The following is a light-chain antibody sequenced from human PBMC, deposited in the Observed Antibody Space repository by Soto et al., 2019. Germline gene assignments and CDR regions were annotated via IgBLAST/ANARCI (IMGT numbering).Light chain of an antibody. Sequence: MTHSPAILSVSQVEINALSFFAIQSVGINVAWYQQKPGQAARSLLYCASTRATASSDRFSASGSATEFTLTIISLLSEDFAVYYCQQYNDWPRTFGQGTRVDIK. CDR1: QSVGIN. CDR2: CAS. J-gene: IGKJ1*01. CDR3: QQYNDWPRT. V-gene: IGKV3-15*01.